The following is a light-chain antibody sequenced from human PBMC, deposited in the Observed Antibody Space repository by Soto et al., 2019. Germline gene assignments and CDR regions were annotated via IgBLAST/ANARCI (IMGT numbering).Light chain of an antibody. CDR3: QQYNTYSPT. CDR1: QNISRW. CDR2: KAS. Sequence: DIPMTQSPSTLSASVRDRVTITCRASQNISRWLAWYQQKPGKAPKLLIHKASSLETGVPSRFSGSGSGTEFTLTIRDLQPDDLATYYCQQYNTYSPTFGQGTKVEIK. V-gene: IGKV1-5*03. J-gene: IGKJ1*01.